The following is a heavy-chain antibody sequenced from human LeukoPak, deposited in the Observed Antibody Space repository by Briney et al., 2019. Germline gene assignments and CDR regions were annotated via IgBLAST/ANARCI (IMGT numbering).Heavy chain of an antibody. V-gene: IGHV3-23*01. CDR3: AKDPNGDYVGAFDS. J-gene: IGHJ3*02. D-gene: IGHD4-17*01. Sequence: PGGSLRLSCAASAFRFCSFAMTWVRQAPGKGLEWVSGIHGNGETTYYADSVKGRFTISRDNSRELLYLQMNSLRVEDTAVYYCAKDPNGDYVGAFDSWGQGTMVTVSS. CDR1: AFRFCSFA. CDR2: IHGNGETT.